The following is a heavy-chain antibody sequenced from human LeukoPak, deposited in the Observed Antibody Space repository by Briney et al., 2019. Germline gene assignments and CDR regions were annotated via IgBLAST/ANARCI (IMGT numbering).Heavy chain of an antibody. J-gene: IGHJ5*02. CDR2: INPNSGGT. Sequence: ASVKVSCKASGYTFTGYYMHWVRQAPGQGLEWMGWINPNSGGTNYAQKFQGRVTMTRDTSISTAYMELSRLRSDDTAVYYCARARFRTYGSHNWFGPWGQGTLVTVSS. D-gene: IGHD3-10*01. V-gene: IGHV1-2*02. CDR3: ARARFRTYGSHNWFGP. CDR1: GYTFTGYY.